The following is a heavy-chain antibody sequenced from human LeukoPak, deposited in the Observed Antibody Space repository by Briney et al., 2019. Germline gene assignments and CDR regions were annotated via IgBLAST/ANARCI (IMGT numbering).Heavy chain of an antibody. J-gene: IGHJ4*02. CDR3: ARSADSRGYDFLDY. V-gene: IGHV1-18*01. CDR1: DYSFRSFG. D-gene: IGHD3-22*01. CDR2: IKNSNGHT. Sequence: ASVKVSCKAIDYSFRSFGISWVRQAPGQGLEWMGWIKNSNGHTQYAQKFQGKITMTTDTSTTTAYMEMRRLRSDDTAVYYCARSADSRGYDFLDYWGQGSLVTVSS.